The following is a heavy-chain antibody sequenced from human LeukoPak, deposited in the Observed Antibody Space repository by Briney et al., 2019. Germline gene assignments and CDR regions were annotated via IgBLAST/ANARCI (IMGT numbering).Heavy chain of an antibody. V-gene: IGHV4-4*07. Sequence: SETLSLTCSVSGGSVSGYYWSWIRQPAGKGLEWIGRIYTSGSTNYNPSLKSRVTMSVDTSKNQFSLKLSSVTAADTAVYYCARVSGGYYYEAFDYWGQGTLVTVSS. D-gene: IGHD3-22*01. J-gene: IGHJ4*02. CDR1: GGSVSGYY. CDR2: IYTSGST. CDR3: ARVSGGYYYEAFDY.